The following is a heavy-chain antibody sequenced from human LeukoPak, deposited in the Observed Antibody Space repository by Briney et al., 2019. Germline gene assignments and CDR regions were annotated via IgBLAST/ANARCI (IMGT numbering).Heavy chain of an antibody. D-gene: IGHD3-22*01. J-gene: IGHJ6*02. CDR2: ISGSGGST. Sequence: SGGSLRLSCAASGFTFSSYAMSWVRQAPGKGLEWVSAISGSGGSTYYADSVKGRFTISRDNSKNTLYLQMNSLRAEDTAVYYCAKADSSGYYPYYYYGMDVWGQGTTVTVSS. V-gene: IGHV3-23*01. CDR1: GFTFSSYA. CDR3: AKADSSGYYPYYYYGMDV.